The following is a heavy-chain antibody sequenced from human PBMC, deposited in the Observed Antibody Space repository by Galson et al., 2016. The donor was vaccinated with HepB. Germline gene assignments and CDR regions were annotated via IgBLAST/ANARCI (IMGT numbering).Heavy chain of an antibody. Sequence: LSLTCTVSGGSISSSSYYWDWIRQPPGKGLEWIGSLYYSGSTYYNPSLKSRDTISVDTSKNQFSLMLTSVTAADTAVYYCAGHRGRPWGYYYYGMDVWGQGTTVTVSS. V-gene: IGHV4-39*07. CDR1: GGSISSSSYY. CDR3: AGHRGRPWGYYYYGMDV. CDR2: LYYSGST. J-gene: IGHJ6*02. D-gene: IGHD7-27*01.